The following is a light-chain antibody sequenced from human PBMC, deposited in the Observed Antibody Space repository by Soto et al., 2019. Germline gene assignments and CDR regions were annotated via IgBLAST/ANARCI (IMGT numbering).Light chain of an antibody. CDR2: EVS. Sequence: QSALTQPPSASGSPGQSVTISCTGTSSDVGGYNYVSWYQQHPGKAPKLMISEVSKRPSGVPDRFSGSKSGNTASLTVSGLQAEEEADYYCSSYADSIVLFGGGTKLTVL. J-gene: IGLJ2*01. CDR3: SSYADSIVL. CDR1: SSDVGGYNY. V-gene: IGLV2-8*01.